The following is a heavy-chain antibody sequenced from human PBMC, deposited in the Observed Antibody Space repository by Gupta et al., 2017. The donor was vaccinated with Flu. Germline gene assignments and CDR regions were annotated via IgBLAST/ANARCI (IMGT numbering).Heavy chain of an antibody. D-gene: IGHD4-11*01. CDR2: FYNSGST. Sequence: QVQLQESGPGLVKPSEPLSLTCTVFGGSINRDNYYWGWIRQSPGKGLDWIGSFYNSGSTYYNPSLKSRVAISVDTSKKQFSLKLRSVTAADTAVYYCVIAPDYWGGQGTLVTVSS. CDR3: VIAPDYW. V-gene: IGHV4-39*01. CDR1: GGSINRDNYY. J-gene: IGHJ4*01.